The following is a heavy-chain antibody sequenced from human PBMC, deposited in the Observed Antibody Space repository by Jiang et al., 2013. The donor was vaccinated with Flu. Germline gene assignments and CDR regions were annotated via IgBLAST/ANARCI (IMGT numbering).Heavy chain of an antibody. J-gene: IGHJ4*02. CDR1: GGSISSYY. V-gene: IGHV4-59*01. Sequence: TVSGGSISSYYWSWIRAAPGKGLEWIGYIYYSGSTNYNPSLKSRVTISVDTSKNQFSLKLSSVTAADTAVYYCARGVPYYDILTGYDYWGQGTLVTVSS. CDR2: IYYSGST. CDR3: ARGVPYYDILTGYDY. D-gene: IGHD3-9*01.